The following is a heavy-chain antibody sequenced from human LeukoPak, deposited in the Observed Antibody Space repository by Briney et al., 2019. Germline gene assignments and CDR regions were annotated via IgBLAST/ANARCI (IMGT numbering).Heavy chain of an antibody. CDR2: ISYDGSNK. Sequence: GGSLRLSCAASGFTFSSYGMHWVRQAPGKGLEWAAVISYDGSNKYYADSVKGRFTISRDNSKNTLYLQMNSLRAEDTAVYYCATPRDYYDSSGYYYGDYWGQGTLVTVSS. CDR3: ATPRDYYDSSGYYYGDY. J-gene: IGHJ4*02. CDR1: GFTFSSYG. V-gene: IGHV3-30*03. D-gene: IGHD3-22*01.